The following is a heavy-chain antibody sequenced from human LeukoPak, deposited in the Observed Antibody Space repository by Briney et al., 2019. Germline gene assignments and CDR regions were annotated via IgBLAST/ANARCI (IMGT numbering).Heavy chain of an antibody. V-gene: IGHV3-7*01. CDR3: ARDEDYYDSSGYFHY. Sequence: GGSLRLSCAASGFTFSSYWMSWVRQAPGKGLEWVANIKQDGSEKYYVDSVKGRFTISRDNAKNSLYLQMNSLRAEDTAVYYCARDEDYYDSSGYFHYWGQGTLVTVSS. J-gene: IGHJ4*02. CDR1: GFTFSSYW. CDR2: IKQDGSEK. D-gene: IGHD3-22*01.